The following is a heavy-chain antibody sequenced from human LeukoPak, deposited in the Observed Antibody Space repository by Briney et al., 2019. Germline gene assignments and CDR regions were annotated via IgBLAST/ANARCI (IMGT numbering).Heavy chain of an antibody. Sequence: GGSLRLSCAASGFTFSSYGMHWVRQAPGKGLEWVAFIRYDGSNKYYADSVKGRFTISRDNSKNTLYLQMNSLRAEDTAVYYCAKDPDPRGYSGYEIWGQGTLVTVSS. CDR1: GFTFSSYG. V-gene: IGHV3-30*02. D-gene: IGHD5-12*01. J-gene: IGHJ4*02. CDR2: IRYDGSNK. CDR3: AKDPDPRGYSGYEI.